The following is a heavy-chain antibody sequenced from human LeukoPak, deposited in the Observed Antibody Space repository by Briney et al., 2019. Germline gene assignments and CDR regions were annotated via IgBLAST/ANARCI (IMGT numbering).Heavy chain of an antibody. CDR1: GYTFTSYG. Sequence: ASVKVSCKASGYTFTSYGISWVRQAPGQGLERMGWISAYNGNTNYAQKLQGRVTMTTDTSTSTAYMELRSLRSDDTAVYYCARDLHRITMVRGAPFDYWGQGTLVTVSS. V-gene: IGHV1-18*01. CDR2: ISAYNGNT. J-gene: IGHJ4*02. CDR3: ARDLHRITMVRGAPFDY. D-gene: IGHD3-10*01.